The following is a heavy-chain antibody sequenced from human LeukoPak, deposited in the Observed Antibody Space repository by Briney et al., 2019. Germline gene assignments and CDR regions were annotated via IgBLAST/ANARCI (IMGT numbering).Heavy chain of an antibody. CDR3: ATDLHYGFDY. J-gene: IGHJ4*02. CDR1: GFNFNTYP. D-gene: IGHD4-17*01. V-gene: IGHV3-48*01. CDR2: IRSSDSGT. Sequence: GGALRLSCAASGFNFNTYPMNWVRQAPGKGEEWVSNIRSSDSGTYYADSVKGRFIIARDNAENSLYLQMNSRRAQDTAVYYWATDLHYGFDYWGQGTLVTVSS.